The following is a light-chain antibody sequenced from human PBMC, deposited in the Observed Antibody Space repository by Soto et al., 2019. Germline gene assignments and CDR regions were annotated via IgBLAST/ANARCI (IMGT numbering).Light chain of an antibody. V-gene: IGKV3D-15*01. CDR3: QQYHTWPIT. CDR1: QSVSLK. CDR2: GAS. Sequence: IVMTQSPFTLSASPWDRATVSCRASQSVSLKVAWYQQKPGQAPRLLIYGASSRATGIPDRFSGSGSGTEFTLTISSLQSEDCAIYYCQQYHTWPITFGGGTKVDIK. J-gene: IGKJ4*01.